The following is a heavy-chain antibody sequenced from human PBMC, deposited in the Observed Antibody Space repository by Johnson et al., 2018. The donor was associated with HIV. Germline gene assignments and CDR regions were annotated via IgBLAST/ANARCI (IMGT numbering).Heavy chain of an antibody. D-gene: IGHD2-21*02. Sequence: VQLVESGGGLVQPGGSLRLSCAAFGFTVSSNYMSWVRQAPGKGLEWVAVLYSGGDIYYADSVKGRFIIPRDNSKSTLYLQLNSLRAEDTGIYYCARGGGAYCGGDCLRTFDIWGQGTMVTVSP. CDR3: ARGGGAYCGGDCLRTFDI. CDR2: LYSGGDI. CDR1: GFTVSSNY. J-gene: IGHJ3*02. V-gene: IGHV3-66*01.